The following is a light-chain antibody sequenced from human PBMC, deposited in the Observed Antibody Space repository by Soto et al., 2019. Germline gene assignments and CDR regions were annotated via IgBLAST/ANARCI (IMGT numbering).Light chain of an antibody. CDR2: EVR. CDR1: SSDVGSYNL. CDR3: SSYAGSNTWV. J-gene: IGLJ3*02. V-gene: IGLV2-23*02. Sequence: QSALTQPASVSGAPVQSITISCTGTSSDVGSYNLVSWHQQHPGKSPKVMIYEVRKRPSGVSNRFSGSKSGNTASLTISGLQAEDEAEYHCSSYAGSNTWVFGGGTKLTVL.